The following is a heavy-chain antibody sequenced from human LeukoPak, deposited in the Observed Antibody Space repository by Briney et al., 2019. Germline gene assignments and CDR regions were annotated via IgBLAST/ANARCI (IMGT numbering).Heavy chain of an antibody. V-gene: IGHV1-2*04. J-gene: IGHJ5*02. CDR2: INPNSGGT. CDR1: GYTFTGYY. Sequence: ASVKVSCKASGYTFTGYYMHWVRQAPGQGLEWMGWINPNSGGTNYAQKFQGWVTMTRDTSISTAYMELSRLRSDDTAVYYCARDRSRGQKHNWFDPWGQGTLVTVSS. CDR3: ARDRSRGQKHNWFDP.